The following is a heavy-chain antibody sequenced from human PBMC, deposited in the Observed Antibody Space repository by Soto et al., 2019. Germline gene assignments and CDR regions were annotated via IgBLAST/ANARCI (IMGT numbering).Heavy chain of an antibody. Sequence: QAQLVESGGGVVQPGRSLRLSCAASGFTFSSYGMHWVRQAPGKGLEWVAVISYDGSNKYYADSVKGRFTISRDNSKNTLYLQMNSLRAEDTAVYYCAKGDRGGYYGMDVWGQGTTVTVSS. CDR1: GFTFSSYG. J-gene: IGHJ6*02. CDR3: AKGDRGGYYGMDV. V-gene: IGHV3-30*18. CDR2: ISYDGSNK. D-gene: IGHD3-10*01.